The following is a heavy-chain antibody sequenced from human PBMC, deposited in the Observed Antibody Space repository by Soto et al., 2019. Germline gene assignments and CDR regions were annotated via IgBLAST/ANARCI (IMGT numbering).Heavy chain of an antibody. CDR3: ARDWGLREYSSSSGSYYYGMDV. V-gene: IGHV3-30-3*01. CDR2: ISYDGSNK. Sequence: GGSLRLSCAASGFTFSSYAMHWVRQAPGKGLEGVAVISYDGSNKYYADSVKGRFTISRDNSKNTLYLQMNSLRAEDTAVYYCARDWGLREYSSSSGSYYYGMDVWGQGTTVTVSS. D-gene: IGHD6-6*01. CDR1: GFTFSSYA. J-gene: IGHJ6*02.